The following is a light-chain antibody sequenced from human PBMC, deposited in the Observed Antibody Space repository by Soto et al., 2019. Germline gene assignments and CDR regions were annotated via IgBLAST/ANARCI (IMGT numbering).Light chain of an antibody. J-gene: IGKJ1*01. CDR3: QQYGSSGT. CDR2: GAS. CDR1: QSVSMN. V-gene: IGKV3-20*01. Sequence: EIVMTQSPATLSVSPGERATLSCRASQSVSMNLAWYQQKPGQAPRLLIYGASNRATGIPDRFSGSGSGTDFTLTISRLEPEDFAVYYCQQYGSSGTFGQGTKVDIK.